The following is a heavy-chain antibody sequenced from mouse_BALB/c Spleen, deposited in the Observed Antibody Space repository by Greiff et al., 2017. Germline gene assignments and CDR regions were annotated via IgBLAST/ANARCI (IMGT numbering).Heavy chain of an antibody. CDR2: INPYNDGT. Sequence: EVQLQQSGPELVKPGASVKMSCKASGYTFTSYVMHWVKQKPGQGLEWIGYINPYNDGTKYNEKFKGKATLTSDKSSSTAYMELSSLTSEDSAVYYCAREYGNYPMDYWGQGTSVTVSA. CDR3: AREYGNYPMDY. J-gene: IGHJ4*01. D-gene: IGHD2-10*02. V-gene: IGHV1-14*01. CDR1: GYTFTSYV.